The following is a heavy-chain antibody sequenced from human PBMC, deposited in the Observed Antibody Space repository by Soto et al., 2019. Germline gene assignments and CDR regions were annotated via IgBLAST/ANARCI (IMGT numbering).Heavy chain of an antibody. V-gene: IGHV3-11*06. CDR2: SSNSGTFA. D-gene: IGHD1-1*01. CDR3: ARSGDNFNVLDY. Sequence: VGSLRLSCAASGLTFSDYYMSWVRQAPGRGLEWISYSSNSGTFARYATSVKGRFSISRDNANNSLYLEMNSLRVEDTAVYYCARSGDNFNVLDYWGQGTPVTVSS. CDR1: GLTFSDYY. J-gene: IGHJ4*02.